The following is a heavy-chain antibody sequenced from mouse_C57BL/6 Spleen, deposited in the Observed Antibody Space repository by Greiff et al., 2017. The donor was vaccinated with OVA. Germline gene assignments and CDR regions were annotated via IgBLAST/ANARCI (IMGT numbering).Heavy chain of an antibody. Sequence: QVQLQQPGTELVKPGASVKLSCKASGYTFTSYWMHWVKQRPGQGLEWIGNINPSNGGTNYTESFKSQATLTGDKSSSTAYMQLSSLTAEDSAVYCCARDDGSTFAYWGQGTLVTVSA. D-gene: IGHD1-1*01. CDR1: GYTFTSYW. CDR3: ARDDGSTFAY. CDR2: INPSNGGT. V-gene: IGHV1-53*01. J-gene: IGHJ3*01.